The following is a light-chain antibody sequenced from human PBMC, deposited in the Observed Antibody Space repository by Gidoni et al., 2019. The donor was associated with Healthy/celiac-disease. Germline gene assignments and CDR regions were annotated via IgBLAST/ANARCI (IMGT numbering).Light chain of an antibody. J-gene: IGKJ5*01. V-gene: IGKV3-11*01. Sequence: EIVLTQSPATLSLSPGESATLSCRASQSVSSYLAWYQQKPGQAPRLLIYDASNRATRPPARFSGSGSGTDFTLTISSLEPEDFAVYYCQQRSNWSFTFGQGTRLEIK. CDR1: QSVSSY. CDR2: DAS. CDR3: QQRSNWSFT.